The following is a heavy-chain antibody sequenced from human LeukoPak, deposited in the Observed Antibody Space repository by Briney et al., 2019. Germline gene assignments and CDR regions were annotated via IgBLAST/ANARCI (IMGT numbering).Heavy chain of an antibody. D-gene: IGHD3-9*01. V-gene: IGHV3-30*02. Sequence: PGGSLRLSCAASGFTFSSYGMHWVRQAPGKGLEWVAFIRYDGSNKYYADSVKGRFTISRDNSKNTLYLQMNSLRAEDTAVYYCAKDRALYYDILTGHRGVDYWGQGTLVTVSS. J-gene: IGHJ4*02. CDR1: GFTFSSYG. CDR3: AKDRALYYDILTGHRGVDY. CDR2: IRYDGSNK.